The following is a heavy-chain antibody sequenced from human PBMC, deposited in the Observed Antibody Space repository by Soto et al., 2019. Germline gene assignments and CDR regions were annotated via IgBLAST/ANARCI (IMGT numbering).Heavy chain of an antibody. D-gene: IGHD6-13*01. CDR3: AGDRGAAAGLTIAGRFDP. V-gene: IGHV1-69*06. CDR2: IIPIFGTA. J-gene: IGHJ5*02. CDR1: GGTFSSYA. Sequence: QVQLVQSGAEVKKPGSSVKVSCKASGGTFSSYAISWVRQAPGQGLEWMGGIIPIFGTANYAQKFQGRVTITADKSTSTAYMELSSLRSEDTAVYYCAGDRGAAAGLTIAGRFDPWGQGTLVTVSS.